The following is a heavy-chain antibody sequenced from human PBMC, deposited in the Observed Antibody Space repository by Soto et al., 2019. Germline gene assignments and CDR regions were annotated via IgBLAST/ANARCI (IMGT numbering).Heavy chain of an antibody. Sequence: GSLRLACAASGFTVSSNYMSWVRQAKGKGLEWVSVIYSGGSTYYADSVKGRFTISRDNSKNTLYLQMNSLRAEDTAVYYCARDRREEGFWSGYYVDYWGQGTLVTVSS. J-gene: IGHJ4*02. D-gene: IGHD3-3*01. CDR2: IYSGGST. V-gene: IGHV3-66*01. CDR3: ARDRREEGFWSGYYVDY. CDR1: GFTVSSNY.